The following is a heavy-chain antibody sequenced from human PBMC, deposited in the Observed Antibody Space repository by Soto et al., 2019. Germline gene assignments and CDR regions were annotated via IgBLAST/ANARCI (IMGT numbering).Heavy chain of an antibody. Sequence: EVRLAESGGGLVQPGGSLRLSYVASGLSFSDYWIHWVRQAPGKGLIWVSGIRSGGDTDYADSVKGRFTISRDNAKNTVYLQMNNLRADDTAVYYCGRVDWNAGADWGQGTLVTVSS. CDR1: GLSFSDYW. CDR3: GRVDWNAGAD. D-gene: IGHD1-1*01. V-gene: IGHV3-74*01. J-gene: IGHJ4*02. CDR2: IRSGGDT.